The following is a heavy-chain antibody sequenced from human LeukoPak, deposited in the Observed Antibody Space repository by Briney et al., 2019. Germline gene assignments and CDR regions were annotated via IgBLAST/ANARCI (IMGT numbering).Heavy chain of an antibody. CDR3: ARDSRYYYDSSGYDY. CDR1: GGSISSCGDY. J-gene: IGHJ4*02. Sequence: SQTLSLTCTVSGGSISSCGDYWSWIRQHPGKGLEWIGYICCSGSYYYNPALKSRVIIFGGTSKNQFLLKLMSVTGADTAVDYCARDSRYYYDSSGYDYWGQGTLVTVSS. CDR2: ICCSGSY. D-gene: IGHD3-22*01. V-gene: IGHV4-31*03.